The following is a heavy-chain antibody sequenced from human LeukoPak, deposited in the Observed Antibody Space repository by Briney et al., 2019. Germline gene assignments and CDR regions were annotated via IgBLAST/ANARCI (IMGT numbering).Heavy chain of an antibody. V-gene: IGHV1-18*01. Sequence: ASVKVSCKASGYTFTSYGISWVRQAPGQGLEWMGWISAYNGNTNYAQKLQGRVTMTRDTSTSTVYMELSSLRSEDTAVYYCARDNSSSYLLDYWGQGTLVTVSS. CDR2: ISAYNGNT. CDR3: ARDNSSSYLLDY. J-gene: IGHJ4*02. D-gene: IGHD6-13*01. CDR1: GYTFTSYG.